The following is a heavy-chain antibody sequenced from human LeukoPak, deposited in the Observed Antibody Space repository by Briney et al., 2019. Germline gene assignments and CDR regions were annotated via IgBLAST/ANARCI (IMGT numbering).Heavy chain of an antibody. D-gene: IGHD2/OR15-2a*01. CDR3: VSFYEAY. CDR1: GFTFSSYA. Sequence: GGSLRLSCAASGFTFSSYAMHWVRQAPGKGLVWVSHINSDGSWTSYADSVKGRFTISKDNAKNTVYLQMNNLRAEDTAVYYCVSFYEAYWGRGTLVTVSS. J-gene: IGHJ4*02. V-gene: IGHV3-74*01. CDR2: INSDGSWT.